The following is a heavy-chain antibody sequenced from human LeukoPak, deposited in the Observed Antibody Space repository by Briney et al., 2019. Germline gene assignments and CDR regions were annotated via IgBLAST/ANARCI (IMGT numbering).Heavy chain of an antibody. Sequence: KESGPTLVKPTQTLTLTCTLSGFSLSTSGVGVGWIRQPPGKALEWLALIYWDDDKRYNPSLKSRLTITKDTSKNQVVLTMTNMDPVDTAIYYCAHRCTWNSGWDRGWFDPWGQGTLVTVSS. CDR1: GFSLSTSGVG. CDR3: AHRCTWNSGWDRGWFDP. D-gene: IGHD1-7*01. V-gene: IGHV2-5*02. CDR2: IYWDDDK. J-gene: IGHJ5*02.